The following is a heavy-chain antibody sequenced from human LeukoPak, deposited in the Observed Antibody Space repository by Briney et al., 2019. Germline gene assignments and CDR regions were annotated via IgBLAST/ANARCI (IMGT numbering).Heavy chain of an antibody. J-gene: IGHJ6*03. Sequence: SGGSLRLSCAASGFTFSNAWMSWVRQAPGKGLEWVGRIRSKTDGGATDYAAPVKGRFTISRDDSKNTLYLQMNSLKTEDTAVYYCTTVTSGYDHYYYYYYMDVWGKGTTVTVSS. CDR2: IRSKTDGGAT. V-gene: IGHV3-15*01. CDR1: GFTFSNAW. D-gene: IGHD5-12*01. CDR3: TTVTSGYDHYYYYYYMDV.